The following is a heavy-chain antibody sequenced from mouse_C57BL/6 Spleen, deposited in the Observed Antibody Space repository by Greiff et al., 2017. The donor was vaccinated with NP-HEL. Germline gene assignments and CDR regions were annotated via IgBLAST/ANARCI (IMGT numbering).Heavy chain of an antibody. D-gene: IGHD1-1*01. CDR2: IDPEDGDT. CDR1: GFNIKDYY. CDR3: TTGYGSSYGYAMDY. J-gene: IGHJ4*01. Sequence: SGAELVRPGASVKLSCTASGFNIKDYYMHWVKQRPEQGLEWIGRIDPEDGDTEYAPKFQGKATMTADTSSNTAYLQLSSLTSEDTAVYYCTTGYGSSYGYAMDYWGQGTSVTVSS. V-gene: IGHV14-1*01.